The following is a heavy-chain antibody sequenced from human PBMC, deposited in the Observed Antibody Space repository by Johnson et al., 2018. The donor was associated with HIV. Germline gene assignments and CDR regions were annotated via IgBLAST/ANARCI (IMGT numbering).Heavy chain of an antibody. Sequence: QVQLVESGGGLVKPGGSLRLSCAASGFTFSDYYMTWIRQAPGKGLEWISYISSSGSTIFYADSVKGRFTISRDNSKNTLFLQMNSLRAEDTAVYYCAKVGRWELLFGLLGSNDALDIWGQGTMVTVSS. CDR1: GFTFSDYY. D-gene: IGHD1-26*01. CDR2: ISSSGSTI. J-gene: IGHJ3*02. CDR3: AKVGRWELLFGLLGSNDALDI. V-gene: IGHV3-11*01.